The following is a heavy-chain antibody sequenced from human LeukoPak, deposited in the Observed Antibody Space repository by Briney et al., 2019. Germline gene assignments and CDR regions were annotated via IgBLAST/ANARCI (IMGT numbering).Heavy chain of an antibody. Sequence: ASETLSLTCTVSGGSISSYYWSWIRQPAGKGLEWIGRIYTSGGTNYNPSLKSRVTMSVDTSKNQFSLKLSSVTAADTAVYYCAREAYCSSTSCYDYWGQGTLVTVSS. D-gene: IGHD2-2*01. J-gene: IGHJ4*02. CDR2: IYTSGGT. V-gene: IGHV4-4*07. CDR3: AREAYCSSTSCYDY. CDR1: GGSISSYY.